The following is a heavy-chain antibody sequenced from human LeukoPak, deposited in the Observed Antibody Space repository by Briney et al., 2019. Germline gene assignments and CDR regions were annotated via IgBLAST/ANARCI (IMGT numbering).Heavy chain of an antibody. J-gene: IGHJ3*02. Sequence: GGSLRLSCAASGFTFSSYAMSWVRQAPGKGLEWVSAISGSGGSTYYADSVKGRFTISRDNSKNTLYLQMNSLRAEDTAVYYCASGSMVRGVMGAFDIWGQGTMVTVSS. CDR2: ISGSGGST. CDR3: ASGSMVRGVMGAFDI. V-gene: IGHV3-23*01. D-gene: IGHD3-10*01. CDR1: GFTFSSYA.